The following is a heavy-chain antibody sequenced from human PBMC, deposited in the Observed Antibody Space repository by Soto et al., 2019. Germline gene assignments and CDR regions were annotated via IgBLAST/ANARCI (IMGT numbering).Heavy chain of an antibody. D-gene: IGHD6-13*01. CDR3: AKEVSWRGPAAGNEVDY. Sequence: GGSLRLSCAASGFTFSNAWMNWVRQAPGKGLEWVAVILYDGSNKYYAESVKGRFTISRDNSKNTLYLQMNSLRAEDTAVYYCAKEVSWRGPAAGNEVDYWGQGTLVTVSS. V-gene: IGHV3-30*18. CDR2: ILYDGSNK. CDR1: GFTFSNAW. J-gene: IGHJ4*02.